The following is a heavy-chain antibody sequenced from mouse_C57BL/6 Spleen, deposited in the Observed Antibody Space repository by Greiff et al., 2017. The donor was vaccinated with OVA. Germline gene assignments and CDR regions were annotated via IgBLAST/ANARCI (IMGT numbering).Heavy chain of an antibody. J-gene: IGHJ2*01. Sequence: VQLQQPGAELVKPGASVKVSCKASGYTFTSYWMHWVKQRPGQGLEWIGRIHPSDSDTNYNQKFKGKATLTVDNSSRPAYMQLSRLTSEDSAVYDCAVVAMWGSCPGYRGQGTTLTVSS. V-gene: IGHV1-74*01. D-gene: IGHD1-1*02. CDR2: IHPSDSDT. CDR1: GYTFTSYW. CDR3: AVVAMWGSCPGY.